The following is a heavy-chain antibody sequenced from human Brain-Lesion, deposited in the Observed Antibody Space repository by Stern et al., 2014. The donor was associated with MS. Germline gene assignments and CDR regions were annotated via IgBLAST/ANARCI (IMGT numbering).Heavy chain of an antibody. V-gene: IGHV4-39*02. Sequence: VQLLESGPGLVKPSETLSLTCTVSGGSIGRSSYYWGWIRQPPGKGLEWIGNIFYTGSTFYDPSLESRVTISVDPAHNHFSLGLNSVTAADTAVYYCARGAGVFDSWGQGTLVTVSP. D-gene: IGHD6-19*01. CDR2: IFYTGST. CDR1: GGSIGRSSYY. CDR3: ARGAGVFDS. J-gene: IGHJ4*02.